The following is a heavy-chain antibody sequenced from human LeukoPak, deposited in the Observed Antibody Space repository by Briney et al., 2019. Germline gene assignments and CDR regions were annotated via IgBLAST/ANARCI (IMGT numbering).Heavy chain of an antibody. CDR2: IIPFFGTP. Sequence: ASVKVSCKASGGSFSTYAISWVRPPPGQGLAWMGGIIPFFGTPSYAQKFHGRVTITADESTNTAYMEVSSLRSEDTALYYCARYKVPPHQDSSMVPGVYYYYGMDVWGLGTTVTVSS. J-gene: IGHJ6*02. CDR3: ARYKVPPHQDSSMVPGVYYYYGMDV. D-gene: IGHD3-10*01. V-gene: IGHV1-69*13. CDR1: GGSFSTYA.